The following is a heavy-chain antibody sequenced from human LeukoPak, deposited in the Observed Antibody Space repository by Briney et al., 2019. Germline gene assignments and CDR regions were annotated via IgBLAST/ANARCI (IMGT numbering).Heavy chain of an antibody. CDR2: ISAYNGNT. CDR3: ARVRSDDAFDI. J-gene: IGHJ3*02. Sequence: ASVKVSCKASGGTFSSYAISWVRQAPGQGLEWMGWISAYNGNTNYAQKLQGRVTMTTDTSTSTAYMELRSLRSDDTAVYYCARVRSDDAFDIWGQGTMVTVSS. V-gene: IGHV1-18*01. CDR1: GGTFSSYA.